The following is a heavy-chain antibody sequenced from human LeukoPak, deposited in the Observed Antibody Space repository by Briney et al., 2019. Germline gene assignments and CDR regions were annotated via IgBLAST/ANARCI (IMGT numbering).Heavy chain of an antibody. CDR2: ISGSGGST. D-gene: IGHD3-10*01. J-gene: IGHJ4*02. CDR3: AKIALWFGEYFDY. V-gene: IGHV3-23*01. CDR1: GFTLSSYE. Sequence: PGGSLRLSCTVSGFTLSSYEMSWIRQAPGKGLEWVSAISGSGGSTYYADSVKGRFTISRDNSKNTLYLQMNSLRAEDTAVYYCAKIALWFGEYFDYWGQGTLVTVSS.